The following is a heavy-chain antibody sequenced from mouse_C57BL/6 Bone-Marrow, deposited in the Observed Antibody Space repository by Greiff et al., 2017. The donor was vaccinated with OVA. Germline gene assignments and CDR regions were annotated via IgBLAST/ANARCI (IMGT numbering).Heavy chain of an antibody. CDR3: AGITTVVALNWYFDV. J-gene: IGHJ1*03. V-gene: IGHV1-81*01. CDR1: GYTFTSYG. CDR2: IYPRSGNT. D-gene: IGHD1-1*01. Sequence: VKVVESGAELARPGASVKLSCKASGYTFTSYGISWVKQRTGQGLEWIGEIYPRSGNTYYNEKFKGKATLTADKSSSTAYMELRSLTSEDSAVYFCAGITTVVALNWYFDVWGTGTTVTVSS.